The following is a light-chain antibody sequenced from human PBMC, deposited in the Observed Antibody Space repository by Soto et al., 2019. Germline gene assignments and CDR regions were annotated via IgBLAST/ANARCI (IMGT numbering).Light chain of an antibody. CDR2: GAS. J-gene: IGKJ4*01. Sequence: EIVMTQSPATLSVSPGERVTLSCRASQSVSGNLAWYQQKPGQAPRLFIYGASTRATGIPARFSGGGSGTEFTLTISSLQSEDFAVYYCQQYNNWLFTFGGGTRVEIK. CDR1: QSVSGN. V-gene: IGKV3-15*01. CDR3: QQYNNWLFT.